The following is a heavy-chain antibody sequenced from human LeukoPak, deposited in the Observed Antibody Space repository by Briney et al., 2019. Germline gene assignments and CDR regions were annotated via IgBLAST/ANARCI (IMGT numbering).Heavy chain of an antibody. V-gene: IGHV4-39*07. CDR1: GGSISSSSYY. J-gene: IGHJ4*02. CDR2: IYYSGST. D-gene: IGHD6-19*01. Sequence: SETLSLTCTVSGGSISSSSYYWGWIRQPPGKGLEWIGSIYYSGSTYYNPSLKSRVTTSVDTSKNQFSLKLSSVTAADTAVYYCARTPSSGWLYYFDYWGQGTLVTVSS. CDR3: ARTPSSGWLYYFDY.